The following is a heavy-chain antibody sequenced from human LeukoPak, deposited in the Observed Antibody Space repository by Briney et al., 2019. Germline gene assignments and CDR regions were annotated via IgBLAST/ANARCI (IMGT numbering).Heavy chain of an antibody. CDR3: AREGAMVAFDY. CDR2: ISSSSSYI. Sequence: GGSLRLPCAASGFTFSSYSMNWVRQAPGKGLEWVSSISSSSSYIYYADSVKGRFTISRDNAKNSLYLQMNSLRAEDTAVYYCAREGAMVAFDYWGQGTLVTVSS. D-gene: IGHD5-18*01. J-gene: IGHJ4*02. V-gene: IGHV3-21*01. CDR1: GFTFSSYS.